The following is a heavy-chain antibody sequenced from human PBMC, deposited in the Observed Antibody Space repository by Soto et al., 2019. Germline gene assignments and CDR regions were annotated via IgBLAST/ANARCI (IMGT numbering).Heavy chain of an antibody. V-gene: IGHV3-74*01. J-gene: IGHJ4*02. D-gene: IGHD3-16*01. CDR1: GFTFSNYW. CDR2: INTDGSTT. CDR3: ARDLGGDARH. Sequence: EVQLVESGGGLVQPGGSLSLSCAASGFTFSNYWMHWVRQAPGKRPVWVSRINTDGSTTNYADSVKGRFTISRDNAKNTLYLPTNSLGAEDTAVYYCARDLGGDARHWGQGTRVTVSS.